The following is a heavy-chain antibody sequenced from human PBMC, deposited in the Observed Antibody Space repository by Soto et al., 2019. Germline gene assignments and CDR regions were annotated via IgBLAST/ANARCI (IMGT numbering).Heavy chain of an antibody. V-gene: IGHV1-8*01. CDR3: ARYIFGQGFIS. J-gene: IGHJ4*02. CDR2: MHANTGLT. CDR1: GSTFSTLD. D-gene: IGHD3-10*01. Sequence: QVQLVQSGAEVKKHGASVKVSCKASGSTFSTLDLNWVRQAPGQGLDWMGWMHANTGLTGHAQKFQGRLSMTRDTSISTAYMELSSLRADDTAVYYCARYIFGQGFISWGQGTLVTVSS.